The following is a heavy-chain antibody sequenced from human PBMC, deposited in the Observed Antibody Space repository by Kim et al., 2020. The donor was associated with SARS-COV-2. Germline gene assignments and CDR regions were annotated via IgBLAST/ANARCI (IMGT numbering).Heavy chain of an antibody. J-gene: IGHJ4*02. Sequence: GGSLRLSCAASGFTFSSYAMSWVRQAPGKGLEWVSAISGSGGRTYYADSVKGRFTISRDNSKNTLYLQIDSLRAEDTAVYYCAKDLPGLAKVNWGQGTLVAVSS. CDR3: AKDLPGLAKVN. V-gene: IGHV3-23*01. D-gene: IGHD6-19*01. CDR1: GFTFSSYA. CDR2: ISGSGGRT.